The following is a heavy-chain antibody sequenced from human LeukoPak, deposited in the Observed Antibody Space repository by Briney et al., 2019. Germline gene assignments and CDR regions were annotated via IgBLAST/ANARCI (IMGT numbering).Heavy chain of an antibody. CDR2: INQDGSEK. Sequence: GGSLRLSCAASGFSFGIFWMSWVRQAPGKGLEWVANINQDGSEKYYVDSVKGRFTISRDNAKNSVYLQMDSLRVEDTAVYYCARVQGVKFDYWGQGTLVTVSS. CDR1: GFSFGIFW. J-gene: IGHJ4*02. D-gene: IGHD3-16*01. V-gene: IGHV3-7*01. CDR3: ARVQGVKFDY.